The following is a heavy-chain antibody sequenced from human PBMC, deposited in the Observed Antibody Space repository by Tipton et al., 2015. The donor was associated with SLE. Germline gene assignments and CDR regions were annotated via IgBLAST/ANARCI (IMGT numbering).Heavy chain of an antibody. Sequence: TLSLTCSVSGDSIGSNYYRWGWIRQPPGKGLEWIGSVSYSGKTYYNPSLQSRLTISVDTSKGQFSLRLSSLTAADTAVYYCAREGRDGYNPLGMDVWGQGTTVTVSS. CDR3: AREGRDGYNPLGMDV. CDR2: VSYSGKT. J-gene: IGHJ6*02. CDR1: GDSIGSNYYR. V-gene: IGHV4-39*07. D-gene: IGHD5-24*01.